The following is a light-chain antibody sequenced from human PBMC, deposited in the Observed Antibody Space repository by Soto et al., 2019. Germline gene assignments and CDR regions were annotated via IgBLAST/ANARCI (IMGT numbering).Light chain of an antibody. Sequence: DIQMTQSPSSVSASVGDRVTITCRASQGVRDWVAWYQQKPGKAPKLLFSTTSTLEDGVPSRFSGSASGTDFTLAISSLQPEDSATYYCLQDINYPWTFGQG. V-gene: IGKV1-12*01. CDR2: TTS. CDR3: LQDINYPWT. CDR1: QGVRDW. J-gene: IGKJ1*01.